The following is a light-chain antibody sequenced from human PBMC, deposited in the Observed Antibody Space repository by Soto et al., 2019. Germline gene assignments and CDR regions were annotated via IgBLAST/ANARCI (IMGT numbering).Light chain of an antibody. J-gene: IGKJ4*01. CDR2: DAS. CDR1: QSVSSSY. V-gene: IGKV3D-20*02. CDR3: QQRSNS. Sequence: EIVLTQSPGTLSLSPGERATLSCRASQSVSSSYLAWYQQKPGQAPRLLIYDASTRATGIPPRFSGSGSGTDFTLTISSLEPEDFAVYYCQQRSNSFGGGTKVDI.